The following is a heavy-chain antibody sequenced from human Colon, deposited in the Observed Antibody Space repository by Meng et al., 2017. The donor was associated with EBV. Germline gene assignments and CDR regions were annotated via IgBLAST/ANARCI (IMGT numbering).Heavy chain of an antibody. V-gene: IGHV4-30-4*01. J-gene: IGHJ4*02. D-gene: IGHD2-21*01. Sequence: VHLLELGPGPLEPSQTLALPCTVSGGSQISGNYYWSLLRQPPGKGLEWIGYIHHSGSAYYNPSLKSRVSISVDTSKNQFSLNLNSMTAADTAVYYCASFDHIPRRNYFDYWGQGTLVTASS. CDR2: IHHSGSA. CDR3: ASFDHIPRRNYFDY. CDR1: GGSQISGNYY.